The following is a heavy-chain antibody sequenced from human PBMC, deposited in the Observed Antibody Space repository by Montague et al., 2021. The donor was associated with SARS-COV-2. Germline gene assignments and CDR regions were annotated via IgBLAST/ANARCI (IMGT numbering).Heavy chain of an antibody. CDR2: ISGSGGST. CDR3: AKGLSSGSYYSSYFDY. V-gene: IGHV3-23*01. J-gene: IGHJ4*02. Sequence: SLRLSCAGSGFTFSSYAMSWVRQAPGKGLEWVSVISGSGGSTYYADSVKGRFTISRDNSKNTLYLQMNSLRAEDTAVYYCAKGLSSGSYYSSYFDYWGQGTLVTVSS. D-gene: IGHD3-10*01. CDR1: GFTFSSYA.